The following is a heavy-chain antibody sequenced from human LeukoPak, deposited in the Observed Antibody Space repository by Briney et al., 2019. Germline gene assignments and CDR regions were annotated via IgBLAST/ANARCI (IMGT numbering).Heavy chain of an antibody. D-gene: IGHD6-13*01. J-gene: IGHJ3*02. CDR1: GFTFDDYA. CDR3: AKAFRSSPQSPRDAFDI. CDR2: ISWNSGSI. V-gene: IGHV3-9*01. Sequence: GGSLRLSCAASGFTFDDYAMHWVRQAPGKGLEWVSGISWNSGSIGYADSVKGRFTISRDNAKNSLYLQMNSLRAEDTALYYCAKAFRSSPQSPRDAFDIWGQGTMVTVSS.